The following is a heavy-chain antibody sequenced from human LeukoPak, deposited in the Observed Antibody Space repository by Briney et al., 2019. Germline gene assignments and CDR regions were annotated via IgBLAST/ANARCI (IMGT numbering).Heavy chain of an antibody. CDR3: ARDGTGTTFRWFDP. J-gene: IGHJ5*02. CDR1: GFTFSTYS. CDR2: ISSSSSYI. D-gene: IGHD1-7*01. V-gene: IGHV3-21*01. Sequence: GGSLRLSCAASGFTFSTYSMNWVRQAPGKGLEWVSSISSSSSYIYYADSVKGRFTISRDNAKNSLYLQMNSLRAEDTAVYYCARDGTGTTFRWFDPWGQGTLVTVSS.